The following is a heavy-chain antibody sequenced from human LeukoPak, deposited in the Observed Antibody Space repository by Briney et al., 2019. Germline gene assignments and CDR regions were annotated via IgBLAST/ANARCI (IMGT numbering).Heavy chain of an antibody. CDR3: ANQHNERYSFYLDY. CDR1: GFTFSTYG. V-gene: IGHV3-30*02. Sequence: HPGGSLRLSCAASGFTFSTYGMHWVRQAPGKGLEWVAFIRYDGSNQYYADSVKGRFAISIDKSKNTLYLQMNSLRPEDTAVYYCANQHNERYSFYLDYWGQGTLVTVSS. J-gene: IGHJ4*02. D-gene: IGHD2/OR15-2a*01. CDR2: IRYDGSNQ.